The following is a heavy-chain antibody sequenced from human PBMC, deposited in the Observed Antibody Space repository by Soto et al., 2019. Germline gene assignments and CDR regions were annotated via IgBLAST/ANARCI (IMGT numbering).Heavy chain of an antibody. V-gene: IGHV3-23*01. CDR3: AKFYFFSWYDP. D-gene: IGHD3-10*01. Sequence: GGSLRLSCAASGFTFSSYAMSWVRQAPGKGLEWVSTVSSSADATQYADSVKGRFTISRDNSKNTLYLEMNNLGDEDTATYYWAKFYFFSWYDPGGQETLVTVSS. CDR1: GFTFSSYA. CDR2: VSSSADAT. J-gene: IGHJ5*02.